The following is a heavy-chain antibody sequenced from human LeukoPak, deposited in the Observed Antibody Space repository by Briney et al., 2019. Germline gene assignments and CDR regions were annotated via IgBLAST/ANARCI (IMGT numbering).Heavy chain of an antibody. V-gene: IGHV1-18*01. Sequence: ASVKVSCKASGYTFTTYGISWVRQAPGQGLEWMGWISGYNGNTNYAQKFQGRITMTTETSTSTAYMELRSLRSDDTAVYYCARALGITMVRGVMITRGWFDPWGQGTLVTVSS. CDR3: ARALGITMVRGVMITRGWFDP. CDR1: GYTFTTYG. J-gene: IGHJ5*02. D-gene: IGHD3-10*01. CDR2: ISGYNGNT.